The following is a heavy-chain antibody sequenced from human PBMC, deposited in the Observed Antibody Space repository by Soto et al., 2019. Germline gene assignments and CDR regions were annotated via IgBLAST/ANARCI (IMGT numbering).Heavy chain of an antibody. CDR3: ARVKTSSRSPLYFDY. CDR2: ISTYNGNT. Sequence: QVQLVQSGAEVKKPGASVKVSCKASGYTFISYSITWVRQAPGQGLEWMGWISTYNGNTNYAQKLQGRVTMTTDTSTSTAYMELRGLRSDDTAVYYCARVKTSSRSPLYFDYWGQGTLVTVS. J-gene: IGHJ4*02. D-gene: IGHD2-2*01. CDR1: GYTFISYS. V-gene: IGHV1-18*01.